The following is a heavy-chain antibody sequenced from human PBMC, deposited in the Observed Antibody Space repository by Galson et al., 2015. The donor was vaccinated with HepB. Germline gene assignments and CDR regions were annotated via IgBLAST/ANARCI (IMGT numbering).Heavy chain of an antibody. D-gene: IGHD3-10*01. CDR1: GFTFNTYA. CDR2: ITDSGGTT. CDR3: AKDRAAAAVYYFDY. V-gene: IGHV3-23*01. Sequence: SLRLSCAASGFTFNTYAMGWVRQAPGKGLEWVSGITDSGGTTYYADSVKGRFTISRDNSKNTLDLQMHSLRAGDTAVYYCAKDRAAAAVYYFDYWGQGTLVTVSS. J-gene: IGHJ4*02.